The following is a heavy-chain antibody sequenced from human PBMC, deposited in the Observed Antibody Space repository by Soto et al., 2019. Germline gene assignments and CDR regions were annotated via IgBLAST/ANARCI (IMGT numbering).Heavy chain of an antibody. CDR2: ISSSGSTI. D-gene: IGHD3-10*01. J-gene: IGHJ5*02. Sequence: LSLTCTVSGGSISSATYYWGWIRQPPGKGLEWVSYISSSGSTIYYADSVKGRFTISRDNAKNSLYLQMNSLRAEDTAVYYCARDPAILWFGELLYGPNWLDPWGQGTLVTVSS. CDR3: ARDPAILWFGELLYGPNWLDP. V-gene: IGHV3-11*01. CDR1: GGSISSATYY.